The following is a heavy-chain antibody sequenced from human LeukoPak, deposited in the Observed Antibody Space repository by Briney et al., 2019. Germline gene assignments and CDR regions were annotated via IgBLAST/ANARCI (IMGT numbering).Heavy chain of an antibody. V-gene: IGHV3-21*01. J-gene: IGHJ4*02. Sequence: GGSLRLSCAASGFTFSSYRMNWVRQAPGKGLEWVSSISSSGGYIYYVDSVRGRFAISRDNAKNSLYLQMNSLRAEDTAVYYCAKDPYGDFSFDYWGQGTLVTVSS. CDR1: GFTFSSYR. CDR3: AKDPYGDFSFDY. D-gene: IGHD4-17*01. CDR2: ISSSGGYI.